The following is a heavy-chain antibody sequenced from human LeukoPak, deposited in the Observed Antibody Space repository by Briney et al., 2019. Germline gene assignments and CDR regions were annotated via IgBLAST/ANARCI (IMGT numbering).Heavy chain of an antibody. CDR2: IKQDGSEK. CDR3: ARDSGPHAADAFDI. Sequence: GGSLRLSCAASGFTFSSYWMSWVRQAPGKGLEWVANIKQDGSEKYYVDSVKGRFTISRDNAKNSLYLQMNSLRAEDTAVYYCARDSGPHAADAFDIWGQGTMVTVSS. D-gene: IGHD2-2*01. J-gene: IGHJ3*02. CDR1: GFTFSSYW. V-gene: IGHV3-7*01.